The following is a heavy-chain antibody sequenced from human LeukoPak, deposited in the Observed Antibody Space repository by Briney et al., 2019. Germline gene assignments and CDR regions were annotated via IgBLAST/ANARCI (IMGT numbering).Heavy chain of an antibody. J-gene: IGHJ5*02. CDR1: GYTLTELS. CDR2: FDPEDGET. CDR3: ATAAYCSSTSCHLGGGNWFDP. V-gene: IGHV1-24*01. D-gene: IGHD2-2*01. Sequence: ASVKVSCKVSGYTLTELSMHWVRQAPGKGLEWMGGFDPEDGETIYAQKFQGRVTMTEDTSTDTAYMGLSSLRSEDTAVYYCATAAYCSSTSCHLGGGNWFDPWGQGTLVTVSS.